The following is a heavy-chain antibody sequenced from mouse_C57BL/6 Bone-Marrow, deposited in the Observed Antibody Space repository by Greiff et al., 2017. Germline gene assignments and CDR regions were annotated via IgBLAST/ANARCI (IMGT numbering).Heavy chain of an antibody. CDR3: ARHGPSRESYAMDY. CDR2: IWSDGST. CDR1: GFSLTSYG. V-gene: IGHV2-6-1*01. Sequence: VHLVESGPGLVAPSQSLSITCTVSGFSLTSYGVHWVCQPPGKGLEWLVVIWSDGSTTYNSALKSRLSISKDNSKSQVFLKMNSLQTDDTAMYYCARHGPSRESYAMDYWGQGTSVTVSS. J-gene: IGHJ4*01. D-gene: IGHD1-2*01.